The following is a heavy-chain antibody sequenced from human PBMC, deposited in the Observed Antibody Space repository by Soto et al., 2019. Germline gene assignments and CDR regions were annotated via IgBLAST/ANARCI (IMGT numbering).Heavy chain of an antibody. V-gene: IGHV4-30-4*01. D-gene: IGHD3-3*02. J-gene: IGHJ5*01. CDR1: GDSISSPDYY. Sequence: SETLSLTCSVSGDSISSPDYYWSWIRQAPEKGLELIGYVYYRGSIYYTPSFESRVSISVDTSKNQFSLRLTSVTAADSAMYFCARVTFTPNWFDSCGQGILVTVSS. CDR2: VYYRGSI. CDR3: ARVTFTPNWFDS.